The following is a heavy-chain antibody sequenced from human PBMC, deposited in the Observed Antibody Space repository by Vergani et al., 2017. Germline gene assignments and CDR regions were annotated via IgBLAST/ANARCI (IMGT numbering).Heavy chain of an antibody. D-gene: IGHD3-9*01. CDR3: ARDRPWGYFDWGGAFDI. Sequence: QVQLVESGGGVVQPGRSLRLSCAASGFTFSSYAMRWVRQAPGKGLEWVAVISYDGSNKYYADSVKGRFTISRDNSKNTLYLQMNSLRAEDTAVYYCARDRPWGYFDWGGAFDIWGQGTMVTVSS. J-gene: IGHJ3*02. CDR2: ISYDGSNK. V-gene: IGHV3-30*04. CDR1: GFTFSSYA.